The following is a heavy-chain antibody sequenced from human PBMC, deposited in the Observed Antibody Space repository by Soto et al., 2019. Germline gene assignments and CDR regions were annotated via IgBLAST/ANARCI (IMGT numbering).Heavy chain of an antibody. D-gene: IGHD3-10*01. CDR1: GFTFSTST. CDR3: AKSGLNNYLDY. CDR2: LSGGSRFT. V-gene: IGHV3-23*01. J-gene: IGHJ4*02. Sequence: GSLRLSCEASGFTFSTSTMNCVRQAPGKGLEWVSGLSGGSRFTYYADSVKGRFTISRDDYKNMVFLQMNRLRSDDTAVYYCAKSGLNNYLDYWGQGSLVTVSS.